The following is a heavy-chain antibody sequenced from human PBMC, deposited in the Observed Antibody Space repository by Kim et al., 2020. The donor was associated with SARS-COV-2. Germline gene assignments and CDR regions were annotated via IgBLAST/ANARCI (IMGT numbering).Heavy chain of an antibody. D-gene: IGHD2-15*01. V-gene: IGHV3-43*01. J-gene: IGHJ6*03. Sequence: SVKGRFTISRDNSKKSLYLQMNSLRTEDTGLYYCAKIVEGAYYYYYYMDVWGKGTTVTVSS. CDR3: AKIVEGAYYYYYYMDV.